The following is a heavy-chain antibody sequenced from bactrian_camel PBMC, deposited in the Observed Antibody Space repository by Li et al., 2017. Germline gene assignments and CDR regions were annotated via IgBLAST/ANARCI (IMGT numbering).Heavy chain of an antibody. Sequence: HVQLVESGGGSVQAGGSLRLSCAASGYTYSTYCMGWFRQAPGKEREGVATISAGGSFTSYADSVKGRFVISRDNANNIVYLHLTHLKIEDTAMYYCEKGSLRGQGTQVTV. CDR1: GYTYSTYC. J-gene: IGHJ4*01. CDR2: ISAGGSFT. D-gene: IGHD5*01. CDR3: EKGSL. V-gene: IGHV3S1*01.